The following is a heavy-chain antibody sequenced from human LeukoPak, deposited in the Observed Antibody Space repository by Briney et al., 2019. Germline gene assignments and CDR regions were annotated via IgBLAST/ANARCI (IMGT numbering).Heavy chain of an antibody. CDR1: GGTFSSYA. J-gene: IGHJ3*02. V-gene: IGHV1-69*04. CDR2: IIPILGIA. Sequence: SVKVSCKASGGTFSSYAISWVRQAPGQGLEWMGRIIPILGIANYPQKFQGRVTITAYKSTSTAYMELSSLRSEDTAVYYCARALHYYDSSGYYYVGAFDIWGQGTMVTVSS. D-gene: IGHD3-22*01. CDR3: ARALHYYDSSGYYYVGAFDI.